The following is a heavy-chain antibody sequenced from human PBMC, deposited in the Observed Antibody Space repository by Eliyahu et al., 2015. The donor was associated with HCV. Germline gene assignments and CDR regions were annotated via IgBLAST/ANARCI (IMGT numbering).Heavy chain of an antibody. CDR3: ARDSITMVRGVLDAFDI. Sequence: RLSCAASGFTFSSYEMNWVRQAPGKGLEWVSYISSSGSTIYYADSVKGRFTISRDNAKNSLYLQMNSLRAEDTAVYYCARDSITMVRGVLDAFDIWGQGTMVTVSS. D-gene: IGHD3-10*01. CDR1: GFTFSSYE. CDR2: ISSSGSTI. V-gene: IGHV3-48*03. J-gene: IGHJ3*02.